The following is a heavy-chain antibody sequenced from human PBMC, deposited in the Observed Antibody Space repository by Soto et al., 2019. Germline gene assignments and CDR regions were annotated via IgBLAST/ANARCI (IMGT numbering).Heavy chain of an antibody. CDR1: GGSISSYY. Sequence: SETLSLTCTVSGGSISSYYWSWIRQPPGKGLEWIGYIYYSGSTNYNPSLKSRVTISVDTSKNQFSLKLSSVTAADTAVYYCATRSPSGYFDYWGQGTLVTVSS. J-gene: IGHJ4*02. CDR3: ATRSPSGYFDY. V-gene: IGHV4-59*01. D-gene: IGHD3-10*01. CDR2: IYYSGST.